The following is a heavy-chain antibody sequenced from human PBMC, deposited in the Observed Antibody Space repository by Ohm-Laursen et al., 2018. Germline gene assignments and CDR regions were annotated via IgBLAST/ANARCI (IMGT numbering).Heavy chain of an antibody. CDR3: ARTTQYGEFIPWYFDL. V-gene: IGHV3-21*01. J-gene: IGHJ2*01. CDR2: ISSGSRYI. D-gene: IGHD4-17*01. CDR1: GFTFSSNA. Sequence: SLRLSCAASGFTFSSNAMNWVRQAPGEGLEWVSSISSGSRYIHYADSVQGRFTLSRDDVKNSLYLQMNSLRAEDTALYYCARTTQYGEFIPWYFDLWGRGTLVTVSS.